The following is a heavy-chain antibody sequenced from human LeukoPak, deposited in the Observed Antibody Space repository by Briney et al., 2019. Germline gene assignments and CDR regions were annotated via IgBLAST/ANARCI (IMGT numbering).Heavy chain of an antibody. CDR3: ARDPRIAVAGKYFDY. CDR1: GYTFAGYY. Sequence: ASVKVSCKASGYTFAGYYMHWVRQAPGQGLEWMGRIDPNSGGTNYAQKFQGRVTMTRDTSISTAYMELSRLRSDDTAVYYCARDPRIAVAGKYFDYWGQGTLVTVSS. J-gene: IGHJ4*02. V-gene: IGHV1-2*06. CDR2: IDPNSGGT. D-gene: IGHD6-19*01.